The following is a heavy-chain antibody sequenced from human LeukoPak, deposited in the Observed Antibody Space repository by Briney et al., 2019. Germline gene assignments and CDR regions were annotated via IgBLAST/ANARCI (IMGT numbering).Heavy chain of an antibody. J-gene: IGHJ4*02. D-gene: IGHD3-22*01. Sequence: PSETLSLTCNVSGGSITSYYWNWIRQPPGKGLEWIGYIYYTGSTNSNPPLKSRLTITLETYKKQFSLTLSSVTAADTAIYYCASTYFYDGNSYFDYWGQGALVTVSS. CDR2: IYYTGST. CDR3: ASTYFYDGNSYFDY. CDR1: GGSITSYY. V-gene: IGHV4-59*08.